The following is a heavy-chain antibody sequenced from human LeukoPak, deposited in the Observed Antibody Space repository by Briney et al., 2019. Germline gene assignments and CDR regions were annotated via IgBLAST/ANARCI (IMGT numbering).Heavy chain of an antibody. V-gene: IGHV1-69*06. J-gene: IGHJ4*02. CDR2: IIPIFGTA. CDR3: ATQLSSGWPLRHLPFDY. D-gene: IGHD3-22*01. Sequence: AASVKVSCKASGGTFSSYAISWVRQAPGQGLEWMGGIIPIFGTANYAQKFQGRVTITADKSTSTAYMELSSLRSEDTAVYYCATQLSSGWPLRHLPFDYWGQGTLVTVSS. CDR1: GGTFSSYA.